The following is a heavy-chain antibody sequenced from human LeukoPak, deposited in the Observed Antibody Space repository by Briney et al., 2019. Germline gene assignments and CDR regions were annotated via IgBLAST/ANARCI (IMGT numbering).Heavy chain of an antibody. CDR1: GYTLTELP. Sequence: SCKVSGYTLTELPMHWVRQAPGRGLEWVAIISYDGKNQNWAESVKGRFTVSRDNSKNTLYLEMNSLRAEDTAVYYCARTKTGEGPFDYWGQGTLVTVSS. CDR2: ISYDGKNQ. CDR3: ARTKTGEGPFDY. J-gene: IGHJ4*02. D-gene: IGHD3-10*01. V-gene: IGHV3-30*03.